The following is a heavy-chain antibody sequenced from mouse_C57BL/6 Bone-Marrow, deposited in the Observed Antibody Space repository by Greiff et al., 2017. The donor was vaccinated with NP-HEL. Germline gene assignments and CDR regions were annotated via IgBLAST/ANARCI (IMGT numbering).Heavy chain of an antibody. CDR3: ARGGYYYGSTFVDY. CDR2: INYDGSST. V-gene: IGHV5-16*01. Sequence: DVQLVESEGGLVQPGSSMKLSCTASGFTFSDYYMAWVRQVPEKGLEWVANINYDGSSTYYLDSLKSRFIISRDNAKNILYLQMSSLKSEDTATYYCARGGYYYGSTFVDYWGQGTTLTVSS. J-gene: IGHJ2*01. CDR1: GFTFSDYY. D-gene: IGHD1-1*01.